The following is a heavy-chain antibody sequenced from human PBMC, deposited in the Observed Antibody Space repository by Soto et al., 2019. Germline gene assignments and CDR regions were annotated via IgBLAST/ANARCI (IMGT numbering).Heavy chain of an antibody. Sequence: QVQLVESGGGVVQPGRSLRLSCAASGFTFSTHAMHWVRQAPGKGLECVAIVSFDGSNKYYADSVKGRFTISRDNSKNTLSRQMSGLTPEDTAFYYCARDQTGITTAGGGRIDRWGQGTLVTVSS. J-gene: IGHJ5*02. CDR1: GFTFSTHA. V-gene: IGHV3-30-3*01. D-gene: IGHD6-13*01. CDR2: VSFDGSNK. CDR3: ARDQTGITTAGGGRIDR.